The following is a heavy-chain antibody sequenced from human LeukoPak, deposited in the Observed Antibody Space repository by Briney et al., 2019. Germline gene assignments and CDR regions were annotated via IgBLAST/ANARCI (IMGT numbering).Heavy chain of an antibody. CDR3: ARDGWKLNYFDS. Sequence: PGGSLRLSCAASGFTVSSTYMNWVRQAPGKGLEWVSVIHSDDRTYYAASVKGRFTISRDISENKLYLQMNSLRAEDTAVYYCARDGWKLNYFDSWGQGTLVTVSS. V-gene: IGHV3-66*01. CDR2: IHSDDRT. J-gene: IGHJ4*02. D-gene: IGHD4-23*01. CDR1: GFTVSSTY.